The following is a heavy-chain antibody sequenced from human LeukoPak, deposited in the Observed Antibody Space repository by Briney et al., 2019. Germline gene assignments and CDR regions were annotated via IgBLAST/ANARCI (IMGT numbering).Heavy chain of an antibody. D-gene: IGHD3-22*01. J-gene: IGHJ4*02. CDR3: AKDRAYYYDSSGYYFDY. CDR2: ISTGGST. V-gene: IGHV3-53*01. CDR1: GFTVSSNY. Sequence: GGSLRLSCAASGFTVSSNYMTWVRQAPGKGLEWVSVISTGGSTYYADSVKGRFTISRDNSKNTLYLQMNSLRAEDTAVYYCAKDRAYYYDSSGYYFDYWGQGTLVTVSS.